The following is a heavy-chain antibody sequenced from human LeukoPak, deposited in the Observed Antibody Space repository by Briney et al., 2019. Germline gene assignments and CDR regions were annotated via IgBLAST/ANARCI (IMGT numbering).Heavy chain of an antibody. CDR1: GFTFSSYW. D-gene: IGHD3-9*01. CDR3: VRGSNDWIGMDV. Sequence: GGCLRLSCAASGFTFSSYWMHWVRQTPGKGLVCVSRINSAESSTDNADSVKGRFTISRDNAKNTLYLQMNSLRAEDMAVYYCVRGSNDWIGMDVWGEGTTVTASS. CDR2: INSAESST. V-gene: IGHV3-74*01. J-gene: IGHJ6*04.